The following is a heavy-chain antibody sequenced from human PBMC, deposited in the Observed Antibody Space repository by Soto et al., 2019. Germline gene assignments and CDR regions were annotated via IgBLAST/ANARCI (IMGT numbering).Heavy chain of an antibody. D-gene: IGHD6-6*01. CDR1: GFTFSSYA. CDR2: ISGSGGST. J-gene: IGHJ4*02. V-gene: IGHV3-23*01. Sequence: EVQLLESGGGLVQPGGSLRLSCAASGFTFSSYAMSWVRQAPGEGLEWVSAISGSGGSTYYADSVKGRFTISRDNSKNTLYLQTNSLRAEDKAVYYCAKSSRSSPSSSDYWGQGTLVTVSS. CDR3: AKSSRSSPSSSDY.